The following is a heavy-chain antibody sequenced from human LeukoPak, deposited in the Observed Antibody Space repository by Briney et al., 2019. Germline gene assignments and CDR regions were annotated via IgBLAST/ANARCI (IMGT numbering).Heavy chain of an antibody. V-gene: IGHV1-69*13. CDR2: IIPIFGTA. J-gene: IGHJ5*02. Sequence: SVKVSCRASGGTFSSYAISWVRQAPGQGLECMGGIIPIFGTANYAQKFQGRVTITADESTSTAYMELSSLRSEDTAVYYCAREDTEATRAFDPWGQGTLVTVSS. CDR1: GGTFSSYA. D-gene: IGHD2-8*02. CDR3: AREDTEATRAFDP.